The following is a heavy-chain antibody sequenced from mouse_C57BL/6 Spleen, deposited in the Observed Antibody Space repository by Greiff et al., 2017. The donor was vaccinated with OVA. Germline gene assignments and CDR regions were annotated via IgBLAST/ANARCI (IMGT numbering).Heavy chain of an antibody. CDR2: INPNNGGT. J-gene: IGHJ3*01. D-gene: IGHD2-12*01. CDR3: AAKYNYDEAWFAY. V-gene: IGHV1-22*01. CDR1: GYTFTDYN. Sequence: EVKLQESGPELVKPGASVKMSCKASGYTFTDYNMHWVKQSHGKSLEWIGYINPNNGGTSYNEKFKGKATLTVNKSSSTAYMELSSLTSEDSAVYCCAAKYNYDEAWFAYWGQGTLVTVSA.